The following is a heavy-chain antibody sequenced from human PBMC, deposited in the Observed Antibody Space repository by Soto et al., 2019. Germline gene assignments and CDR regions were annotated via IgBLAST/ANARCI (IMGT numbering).Heavy chain of an antibody. CDR3: ARGMTPPGGPAWYYFDS. J-gene: IGHJ4*02. D-gene: IGHD2-8*02. CDR1: GASITGSSY. CDR2: FSLSGTT. Sequence: SETLSLTCTVSGASITGSSYWSWIRQPAGKGLEWIGRFSLSGTTNYNPSLRSRVTMSADVSKNQFSLRLTSVTAADTALYYCARGMTPPGGPAWYYFDSWGQGTLVT. V-gene: IGHV4-4*07.